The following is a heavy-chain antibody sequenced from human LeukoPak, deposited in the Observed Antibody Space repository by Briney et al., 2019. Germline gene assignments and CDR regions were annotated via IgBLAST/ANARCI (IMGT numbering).Heavy chain of an antibody. Sequence: NPGGSLRLSCAASGVTFSSYSMNWVRQAPGKGLECVSSISSSSSYIYYADSVKGRFTISRDNAKNSLYLQMNSLRAEDTAVYYCARDRTIDFPDLDFFDYWGQGTLVTVSS. V-gene: IGHV3-21*01. CDR2: ISSSSSYI. J-gene: IGHJ4*02. D-gene: IGHD3/OR15-3a*01. CDR3: ARDRTIDFPDLDFFDY. CDR1: GVTFSSYS.